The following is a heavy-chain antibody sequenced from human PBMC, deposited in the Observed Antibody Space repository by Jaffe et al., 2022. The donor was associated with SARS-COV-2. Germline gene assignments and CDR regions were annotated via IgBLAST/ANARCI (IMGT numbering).Heavy chain of an antibody. CDR2: IYSGDST. CDR3: ARDQVYCSSVRCSYGMDV. Sequence: EVQLVESGGGLIQPGGSLRLSCAASGFTVSSNYMNWVRQAPGKGLEWVSVIYSGDSTYYADSVKGRFTISRDTSNNTLYLHMSSLRVEDTAVYHCARDQVYCSSVRCSYGMDVWGQGTTVTVSS. CDR1: GFTVSSNY. D-gene: IGHD2-2*01. V-gene: IGHV3-53*01. J-gene: IGHJ6*02.